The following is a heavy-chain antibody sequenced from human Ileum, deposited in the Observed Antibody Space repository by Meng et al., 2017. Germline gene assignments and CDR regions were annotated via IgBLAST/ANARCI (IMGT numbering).Heavy chain of an antibody. CDR1: GGIVIISNW. D-gene: IGHD3-10*01. J-gene: IGHJ4*02. CDR2: IYHSGSS. CDR3: ARHGAGSYPYIEY. V-gene: IGHV4-4*02. Sequence: QVQLQEAESGVVTLSPTVSLIFACSGGIVIISNWLSWGRRHPGEGLEWFGQIYHSGSSNYNPSLTSRVTISVDKSRNKFSLKLSYVTAADTAVYYCARHGAGSYPYIEYWGQGTLVTVSS.